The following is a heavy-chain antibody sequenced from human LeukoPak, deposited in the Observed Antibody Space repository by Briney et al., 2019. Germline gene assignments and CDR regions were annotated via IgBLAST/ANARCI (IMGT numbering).Heavy chain of an antibody. V-gene: IGHV4-39*07. J-gene: IGHJ4*02. Sequence: SETLSLTCTVSGGSISSSSYYWGWIRQPPGKGLEWIGSIYYSGSTYYNPSLKSRVTISVDTSKNQFSLKLSSVTAADTAVYYCASPYGSCSSTSCYADWGYWGQGTLVTVSS. CDR1: GGSISSSSYY. D-gene: IGHD2-2*01. CDR3: ASPYGSCSSTSCYADWGY. CDR2: IYYSGST.